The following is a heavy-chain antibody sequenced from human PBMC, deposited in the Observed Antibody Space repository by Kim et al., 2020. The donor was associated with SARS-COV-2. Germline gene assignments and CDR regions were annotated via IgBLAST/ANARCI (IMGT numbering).Heavy chain of an antibody. CDR3: ARRVTTSIYGMDV. V-gene: IGHV4-59*08. Sequence: YNPSPKSRVTISVDTSKNQFSLKLSSVTAADTAVYYCARRVTTSIYGMDVWGQGATVTVSS. D-gene: IGHD4-4*01. J-gene: IGHJ6*02.